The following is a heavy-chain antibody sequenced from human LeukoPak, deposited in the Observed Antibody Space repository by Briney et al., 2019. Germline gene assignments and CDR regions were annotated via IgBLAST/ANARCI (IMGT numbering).Heavy chain of an antibody. J-gene: IGHJ6*03. CDR2: VYNSGST. V-gene: IGHV4-38-2*02. CDR3: ARGRYMDV. Sequence: SETLSLTCTVSGYSISSGYYWGWIRQPPGKGLEWIGCVYNSGSTDYNPSLKSRVTISVDTSKNQFSLKLSSVTAADTAVYYCARGRYMDVWGKGTTVTISS. CDR1: GYSISSGYY.